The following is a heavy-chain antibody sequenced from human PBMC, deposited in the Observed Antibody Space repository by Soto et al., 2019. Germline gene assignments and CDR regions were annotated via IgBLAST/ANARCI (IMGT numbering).Heavy chain of an antibody. J-gene: IGHJ5*02. CDR2: IDPSDSYT. Sequence: PGESLKSSCKVSGYSFTSYWISWLRQMPGKCLEWMGRIDPSDSYTNYSPSFQGHVTISADKSISTAYLQWSSLKASDTAMYYCARHVGELPDRNWFDPWGQGTLVTVSS. CDR3: ARHVGELPDRNWFDP. D-gene: IGHD1-26*01. V-gene: IGHV5-10-1*01. CDR1: GYSFTSYW.